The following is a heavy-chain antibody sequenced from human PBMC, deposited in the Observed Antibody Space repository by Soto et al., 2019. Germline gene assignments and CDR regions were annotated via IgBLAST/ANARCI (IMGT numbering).Heavy chain of an antibody. V-gene: IGHV4-59*01. CDR3: ARATMVRGVIKNRRGYYYYYYMDV. CDR1: GGSISSYY. Sequence: QVQLQESGPGLVKPSETLSLTCTVSGGSISSYYWSWIRQPPGKGLEWIGYIYYSGSTNYNPSLNSRVTISVDTAKNQFSLKLSSVTAADTAVYYCARATMVRGVIKNRRGYYYYYYMDVWGKGTTVTVSS. J-gene: IGHJ6*03. CDR2: IYYSGST. D-gene: IGHD3-10*01.